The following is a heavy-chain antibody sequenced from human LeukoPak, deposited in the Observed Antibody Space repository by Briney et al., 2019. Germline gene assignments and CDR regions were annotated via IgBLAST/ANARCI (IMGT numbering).Heavy chain of an antibody. D-gene: IGHD3-22*01. Sequence: SETLSLTCTVSGGSISSYYWSWIRQPPGEGLEWIGYIYYSGSTNYNPSLKSRVTISVDTSKNQFSLKLSSVTAADTAVYYCAGLGAMIVVVEGAFDIWGQGTMVTVSS. V-gene: IGHV4-59*08. J-gene: IGHJ3*02. CDR2: IYYSGST. CDR1: GGSISSYY. CDR3: AGLGAMIVVVEGAFDI.